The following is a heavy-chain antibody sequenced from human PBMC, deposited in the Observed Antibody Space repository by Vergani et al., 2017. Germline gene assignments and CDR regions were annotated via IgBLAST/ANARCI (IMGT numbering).Heavy chain of an antibody. J-gene: IGHJ4*02. Sequence: QVQLVQSGAEVKKPGASVKVSCKASGYTFTSYYMHWVRQAPGQGLEWMGIINPSGGSTSYAQKFQGRVTMTTDTSTSTAYMELRSLRSDDTAVYYCARDPAGTAYDYWGQGTLVTVSS. D-gene: IGHD6-13*01. V-gene: IGHV1-46*01. CDR1: GYTFTSYY. CDR2: INPSGGST. CDR3: ARDPAGTAYDY.